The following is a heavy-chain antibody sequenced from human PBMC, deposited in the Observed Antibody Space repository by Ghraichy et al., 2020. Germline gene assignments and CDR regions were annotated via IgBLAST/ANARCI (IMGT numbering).Heavy chain of an antibody. Sequence: ESLNISCTVSGGSLSGYHWSWIRQSPGKGLEWIGYIFDSGTTAYNPFLKSRVTMSVDTSKNQFSLKLTSVTAADTAVYYCVRDISGTYRGADQWGQGTL. V-gene: IGHV4-59*12. CDR1: GGSLSGYH. CDR3: VRDISGTYRGADQ. J-gene: IGHJ4*02. CDR2: IFDSGTT. D-gene: IGHD1-26*01.